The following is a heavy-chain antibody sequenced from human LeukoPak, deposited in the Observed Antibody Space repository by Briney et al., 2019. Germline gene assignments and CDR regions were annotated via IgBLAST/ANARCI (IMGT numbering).Heavy chain of an antibody. J-gene: IGHJ5*02. CDR2: MNPISGNT. V-gene: IGHV1-8*01. CDR1: GYTFSSYD. D-gene: IGHD2-2*01. Sequence: ASVKVSCKASGYTFSSYDINWVRQATGQGVEGMGWMNPISGNTGYAQKFQGRVTMTRNTSISTAYMELSSLRSEDTAVYYCAREGVGVVVVPAANCAVGLDPWGQGTLVTVSS. CDR3: AREGVGVVVVPAANCAVGLDP.